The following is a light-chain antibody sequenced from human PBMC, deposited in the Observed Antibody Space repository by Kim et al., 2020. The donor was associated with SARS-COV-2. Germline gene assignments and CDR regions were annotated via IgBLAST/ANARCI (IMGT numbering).Light chain of an antibody. CDR2: RNN. Sequence: ELTQPPSASGTPGQRVTISCSGSSSNIGSNYVYWYQQLPGTAPKLLIYRNNQRPSGVPDRFSGSKSGASASLAISGLRSEDEADYYCAAWDDSLSGYVFGTGTKVTVL. CDR3: AAWDDSLSGYV. J-gene: IGLJ1*01. CDR1: SSNIGSNY. V-gene: IGLV1-47*01.